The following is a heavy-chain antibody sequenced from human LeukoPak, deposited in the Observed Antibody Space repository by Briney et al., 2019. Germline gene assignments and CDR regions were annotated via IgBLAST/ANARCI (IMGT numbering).Heavy chain of an antibody. Sequence: GRSLRLSCAASGFTFDDYAMHWVRQASGKGLEWVSGISWNSGSIGYADSVKGRFTISRDNAKNSLYLQMNSLRAEDTALYYCAKAVSYYDSSGYYDHFDYWGQGTLVTVSS. CDR1: GFTFDDYA. J-gene: IGHJ4*02. CDR3: AKAVSYYDSSGYYDHFDY. V-gene: IGHV3-9*01. D-gene: IGHD3-22*01. CDR2: ISWNSGSI.